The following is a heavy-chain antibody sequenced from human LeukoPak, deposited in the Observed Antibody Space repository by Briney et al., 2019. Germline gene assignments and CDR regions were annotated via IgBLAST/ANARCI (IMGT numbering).Heavy chain of an antibody. Sequence: GESLKISCKGSGYRFTNNWIGWVRQMPGKGLEWMGLIYPDDSDTRYSPSFQGQVTISADKSISTAYLQWSSLKASDTAMYYCAIGGDSTTSCYRCFDYWGQGTLVTVSS. V-gene: IGHV5-51*01. J-gene: IGHJ4*02. CDR1: GYRFTNNW. D-gene: IGHD2-2*02. CDR3: AIGGDSTTSCYRCFDY. CDR2: IYPDDSDT.